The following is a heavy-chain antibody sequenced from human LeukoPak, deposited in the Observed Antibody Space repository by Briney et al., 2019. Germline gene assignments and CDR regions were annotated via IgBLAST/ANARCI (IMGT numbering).Heavy chain of an antibody. D-gene: IGHD3-10*01. CDR3: RFGDFNDY. J-gene: IGHJ4*02. Sequence: GGSLRLSCAASGFTFSTYRTHWVRQAPGKGLEWVSSITSSSSSMSYADSVGGRFTISRDNAKNSLYLQMNSLRAEDTAVYYCRFGDFNDYWGQGTLVTVSS. V-gene: IGHV3-21*01. CDR1: GFTFSTYR. CDR2: ITSSSSSM.